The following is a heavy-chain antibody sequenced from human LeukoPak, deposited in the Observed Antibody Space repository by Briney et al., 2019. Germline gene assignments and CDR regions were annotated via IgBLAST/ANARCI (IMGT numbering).Heavy chain of an antibody. Sequence: SETLSLTCAVYGGSFSGYYWSWIRQPPGKGLEWIGEINHSGSTNYNPSLKSRVTISVDTSKNQSSLKLSSVTAADTAVYYCARFSSNPSRIRLKNWFDPWGQGTLVTVSS. D-gene: IGHD6-13*01. V-gene: IGHV4-34*01. CDR2: INHSGST. CDR3: ARFSSNPSRIRLKNWFDP. CDR1: GGSFSGYY. J-gene: IGHJ5*02.